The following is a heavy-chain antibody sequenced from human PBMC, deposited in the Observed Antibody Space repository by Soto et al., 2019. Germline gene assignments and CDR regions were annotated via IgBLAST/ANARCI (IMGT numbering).Heavy chain of an antibody. CDR3: ARVITIFRVVIPGSPYYMEV. CDR2: ISAYNGNT. J-gene: IGHJ6*03. V-gene: IGHV1-18*01. D-gene: IGHD3-3*01. Sequence: ASVKVSCKASGYTFTSYGICWVRHAPGQGLEWMGWISAYNGNTNYAQKLQGRVTMTTDTSTSTAYMELRSLRSDDTAVYYCARVITIFRVVIPGSPYYMEVWGKGTTVTVSS. CDR1: GYTFTSYG.